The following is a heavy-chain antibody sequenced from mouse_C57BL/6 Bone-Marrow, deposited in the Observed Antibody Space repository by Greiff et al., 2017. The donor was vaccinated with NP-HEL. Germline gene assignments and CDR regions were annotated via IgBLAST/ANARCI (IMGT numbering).Heavy chain of an antibody. D-gene: IGHD1-1*01. J-gene: IGHJ2*01. CDR3: ARSPHYYGSSYVDY. CDR1: GYTFTDYY. V-gene: IGHV1-26*01. CDR2: INPNNGGT. Sequence: VQLQQSGPELVKPGASVKISCKASGYTFTDYYMNWVKQSHGKSLEWIGDINPNNGGTSYNQKFKGKATLTVDKSSSTAYMELRSLTSEDSAVYYCARSPHYYGSSYVDYWGQGTTLTVSS.